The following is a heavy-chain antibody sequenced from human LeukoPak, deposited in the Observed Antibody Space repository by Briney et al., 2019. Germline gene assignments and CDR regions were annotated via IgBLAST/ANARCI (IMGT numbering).Heavy chain of an antibody. D-gene: IGHD3-22*01. CDR1: GDSISRGYY. CDR2: IHSSGNT. CDR3: ASGYGSGWLDS. V-gene: IGHV4-31*03. Sequence: SQTLSLTCTVSGDSISRGYYWVWIRQPPGKGLEWIGYIHSSGNTYYNPSLQNRLIISRDTTEDPLSLTLTSVTAANTAVYFCASGYGSGWLDSWGQGTQVTVSS. J-gene: IGHJ5*01.